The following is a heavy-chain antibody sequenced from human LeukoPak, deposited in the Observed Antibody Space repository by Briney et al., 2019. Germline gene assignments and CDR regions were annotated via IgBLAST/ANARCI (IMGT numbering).Heavy chain of an antibody. V-gene: IGHV3-53*01. D-gene: IGHD1-26*01. CDR1: GFTVSSNY. CDR2: IYSGGST. J-gene: IGHJ4*02. Sequence: PGGSLRLSCAASGFTVSSNYMSWVRQAPGRGLEWVSVIYSGGSTYYADSVKGRFTISRDNSKNTLYLQMNSLRAEDTAVYYCARVGATAYFDYWGQGTLVTVSS. CDR3: ARVGATAYFDY.